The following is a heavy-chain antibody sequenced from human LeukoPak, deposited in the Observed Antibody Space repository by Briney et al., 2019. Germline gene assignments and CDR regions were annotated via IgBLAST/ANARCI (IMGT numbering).Heavy chain of an antibody. D-gene: IGHD6-13*01. V-gene: IGHV3-23*01. Sequence: GGSLRLSCAASGFTFSSYAMSWVRQAPGKGLEWVSAISGSGGSTYYADSVKGRFTISRDNSKNTLYLQMNSLRAEDTAVYYCAKAGIAAAGKTVDYWAREPWSPSPQ. CDR1: GFTFSSYA. J-gene: IGHJ4*02. CDR3: AKAGIAAAGKTVDY. CDR2: ISGSGGST.